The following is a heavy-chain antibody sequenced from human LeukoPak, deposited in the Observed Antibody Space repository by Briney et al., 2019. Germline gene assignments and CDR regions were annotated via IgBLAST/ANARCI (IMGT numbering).Heavy chain of an antibody. J-gene: IGHJ4*02. D-gene: IGHD4-4*01. Sequence: GGSLRLSCAASGFTFSSYGMHWVRQAPGKGLEWVAVIWYDGSNKYYADSVKGRFTISRDNSKNTLYLQMNSLRAEDTAVYYCAREGYSIYFDYWGQGTLVTVSS. CDR1: GFTFSSYG. CDR3: AREGYSIYFDY. V-gene: IGHV3-33*01. CDR2: IWYDGSNK.